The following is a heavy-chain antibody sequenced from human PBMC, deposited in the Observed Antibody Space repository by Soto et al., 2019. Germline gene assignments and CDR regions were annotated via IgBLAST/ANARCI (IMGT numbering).Heavy chain of an antibody. V-gene: IGHV4-31*03. CDR1: GGSISSGGYY. Sequence: SLTCTVSGGSISSGGYYWSWIRQHPGKGLEWIGYIYYSGSTYYNPSPKSRVTISVDTSKNQFSLKLSSVTAADTAVYYCARDLDYYDSTVGMDVWGQGTTVTVSS. D-gene: IGHD3-22*01. CDR3: ARDLDYYDSTVGMDV. J-gene: IGHJ6*02. CDR2: IYYSGST.